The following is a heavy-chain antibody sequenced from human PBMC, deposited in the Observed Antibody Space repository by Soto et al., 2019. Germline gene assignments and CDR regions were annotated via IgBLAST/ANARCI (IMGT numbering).Heavy chain of an antibody. Sequence: QVQLVQSGAEVKKPGSSVKVSCKASGGTFSSYAISWVRQAPGQGLEWMGGIIPIFGTANYAQKFQGRVTITADESTSTAYKELSSLRSEDTAVYYCASRKVGATTGWFDPWGQGTLVTVSS. D-gene: IGHD1-26*01. CDR3: ASRKVGATTGWFDP. J-gene: IGHJ5*02. CDR2: IIPIFGTA. CDR1: GGTFSSYA. V-gene: IGHV1-69*12.